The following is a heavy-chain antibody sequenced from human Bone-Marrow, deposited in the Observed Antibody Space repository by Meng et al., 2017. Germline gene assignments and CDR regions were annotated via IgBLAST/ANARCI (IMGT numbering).Heavy chain of an antibody. CDR1: NDSIRSGDYY. D-gene: IGHD4-17*01. J-gene: IGHJ4*02. CDR2: IYYSGTT. Sequence: QVQLQESGPGLVKPSQTLSLTCTVSNDSIRSGDYYWSWIRQPPGKGLEWMGFIYYSGTTYYSPSLKSRVTISVDTSKNQFSLNLSSVTAADTAVYYCARDRGGYGDISYWGQGTLVTVSS. V-gene: IGHV4-30-4*01. CDR3: ARDRGGYGDISY.